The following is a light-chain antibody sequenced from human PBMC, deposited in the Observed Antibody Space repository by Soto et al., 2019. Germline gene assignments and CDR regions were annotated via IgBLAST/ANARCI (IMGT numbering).Light chain of an antibody. V-gene: IGLV2-14*01. J-gene: IGLJ1*01. CDR1: SSDVGRYTY. CDR3: TSYTSTSTPYV. Sequence: QSALTQPASVSGSHGQSITLSCAGTSSDVGRYTYVSWYQQHPGKAPKLIIYDVYNRPSGVSNRFSGSKSGNTASLTISGLQAEDEADYYCTSYTSTSTPYVFGGGTKVTVL. CDR2: DVY.